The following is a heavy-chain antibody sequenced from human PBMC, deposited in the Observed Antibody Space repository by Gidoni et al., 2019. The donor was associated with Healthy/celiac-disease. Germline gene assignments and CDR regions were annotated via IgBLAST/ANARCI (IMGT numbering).Heavy chain of an antibody. Sequence: QLQLPESGPGRGKPSETLSISCTVAGRSIRSSSYYWGWIRQPPRKGLEWIGSIYYRGSTYYNPSLKSRVAISVDTSKNQFSLKLSSVTAADTAVYYCARSGVFREGLDYWGQGTLVTVSS. CDR2: IYYRGST. V-gene: IGHV4-39*07. CDR1: GRSIRSSSYY. D-gene: IGHD3-16*01. J-gene: IGHJ4*02. CDR3: ARSGVFREGLDY.